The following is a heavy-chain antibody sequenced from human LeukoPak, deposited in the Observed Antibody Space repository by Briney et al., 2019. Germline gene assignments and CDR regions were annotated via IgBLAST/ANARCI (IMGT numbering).Heavy chain of an antibody. Sequence: SQTLSLTCAISGDSVSNNSAAWNWSRQSPSRGVEWLGRTYYRSKWYNDHAVSVKSRITINPDTSKNQFSLQVNSVTPEDTAVYYCARAPTPIIAVAGSFDYWRQGTLVTVSS. D-gene: IGHD6-19*01. J-gene: IGHJ4*02. CDR1: GDSVSNNSAA. V-gene: IGHV6-1*01. CDR2: TYYRSKWYN. CDR3: ARAPTPIIAVAGSFDY.